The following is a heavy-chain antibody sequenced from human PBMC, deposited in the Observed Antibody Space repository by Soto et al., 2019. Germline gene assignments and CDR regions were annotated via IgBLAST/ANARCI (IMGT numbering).Heavy chain of an antibody. V-gene: IGHV3-21*01. CDR1: GFTFSSYS. Sequence: EVQLVESGGGLVKPGGSLRLSCAASGFTFSSYSRNWVRQAPGKGLEWVSSISSSSSYIYYADSVKGRFTISRDNAKNSLSLQMNSLRDEDRAVYYCARDLRRGGATNYWGRGALVTVSS. J-gene: IGHJ4*02. CDR2: ISSSSSYI. CDR3: ARDLRRGGATNY. D-gene: IGHD1-26*01.